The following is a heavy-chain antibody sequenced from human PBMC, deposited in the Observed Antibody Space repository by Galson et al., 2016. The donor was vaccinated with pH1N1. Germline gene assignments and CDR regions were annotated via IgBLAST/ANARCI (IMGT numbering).Heavy chain of an antibody. J-gene: IGHJ4*02. D-gene: IGHD2-2*01. V-gene: IGHV3-49*03. CDR1: GITFGGYN. CDR3: TRERGGSSSRFDY. CDR2: IRSKVFGGTT. Sequence: SLRLSCAVSGITFGGYNMHWFRQAPGKGLEWVGFIRSKVFGGTTENAASVKGRFSISRDDSRSIAYLQMKSLKTEDTAVYFCTRERGGSSSRFDYWGQGTLVIVSS.